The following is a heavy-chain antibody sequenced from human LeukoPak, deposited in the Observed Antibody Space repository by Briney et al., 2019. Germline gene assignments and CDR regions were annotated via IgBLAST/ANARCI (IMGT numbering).Heavy chain of an antibody. CDR1: GFSLSNYG. Sequence: GGSLRLSCVASGFSLSNYGIHWVRQAPGKGLEWVSSISSSSSYIYYADSVKGRFTISRDNAKNSLYLQMNSLRAEDTAVYYCAREYYSNYFFDYWGQGTLVTVSS. CDR3: AREYYSNYFFDY. CDR2: ISSSSSYI. D-gene: IGHD4-11*01. J-gene: IGHJ4*02. V-gene: IGHV3-21*01.